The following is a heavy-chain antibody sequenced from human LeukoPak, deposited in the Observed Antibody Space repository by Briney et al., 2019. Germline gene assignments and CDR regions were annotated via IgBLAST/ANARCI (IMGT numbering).Heavy chain of an antibody. J-gene: IGHJ4*02. CDR3: ARDHDWAFDL. CDR2: INHNAEMI. D-gene: IGHD3-9*01. CDR1: GFPFGSYV. Sequence: PPGGSLRLFCEGSGFPFGSYVMTWVRQAPGKGLEWIAYINHNAEMIFYPDFVKGRFTISRDNAKNSLYLQMNALRYEDTAIYYCARDHDWAFDLWGQGTLVTVSS. V-gene: IGHV3-48*02.